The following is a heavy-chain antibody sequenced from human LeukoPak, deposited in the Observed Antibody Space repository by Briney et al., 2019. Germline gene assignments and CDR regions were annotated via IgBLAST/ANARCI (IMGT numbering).Heavy chain of an antibody. CDR2: IYSGGTT. D-gene: IGHD6-6*01. J-gene: IGHJ4*02. V-gene: IGHV3-53*01. CDR3: ARARSSIAAYDY. CDR1: GFTVSSSY. Sequence: GGSLRLSCAASGFTVSSSYMSWVRQAPGKGLEWVSVIYSGGTTYYADSVKGRFTISRDNSKNTLYLQMNSLRAEDTAVYYCARARSSIAAYDYWGQGTLVTVSS.